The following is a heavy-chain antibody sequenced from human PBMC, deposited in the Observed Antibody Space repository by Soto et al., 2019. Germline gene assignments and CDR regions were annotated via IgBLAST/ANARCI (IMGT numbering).Heavy chain of an antibody. V-gene: IGHV1-46*03. CDR2: INPSGGST. CDR3: ARDRTAHYYGSGTENWFDP. J-gene: IGHJ5*02. Sequence: ASVKVSCKASGYTFTSYYMHWVRQAPGQGLEWMGIINPSGGSTSYAQKFQGRVTMTRDTSTSTVYMGLSSLRSEDTAVYYCARDRTAHYYGSGTENWFDPWGQGTLVTVSS. CDR1: GYTFTSYY. D-gene: IGHD3-10*01.